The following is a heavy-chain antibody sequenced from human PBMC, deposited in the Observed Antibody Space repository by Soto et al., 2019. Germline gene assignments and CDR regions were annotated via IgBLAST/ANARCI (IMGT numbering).Heavy chain of an antibody. J-gene: IGHJ4*02. Sequence: GASVKVSCKASGYRFTSYGIIWVRQAPGQGLEWMGWISAYNGNTNYALKFQGRVTITADESTSTAYMELSSLRSEDTAVYYCARVIFNYYGSGSYYNFFDYWGQGTLVTVSS. CDR2: ISAYNGNT. V-gene: IGHV1-18*01. CDR1: GYRFTSYG. CDR3: ARVIFNYYGSGSYYNFFDY. D-gene: IGHD3-10*01.